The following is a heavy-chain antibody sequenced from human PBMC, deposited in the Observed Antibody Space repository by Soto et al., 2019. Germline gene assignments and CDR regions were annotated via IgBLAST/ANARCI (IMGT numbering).Heavy chain of an antibody. CDR2: IYYSGST. V-gene: IGHV4-59*08. CDR3: ARQYGGTLDY. J-gene: IGHJ4*02. Sequence: SVTRSLTRTVSGGCISSYSWSYIRQPPGKGLEWIGYIYYSGSTNYNPSLKSRVTISVDTSKNQFSLKLSSVTAADTAVYYGARQYGGTLDYWGQGTLVTVSS. CDR1: GGCISSYS. D-gene: IGHD2-15*01.